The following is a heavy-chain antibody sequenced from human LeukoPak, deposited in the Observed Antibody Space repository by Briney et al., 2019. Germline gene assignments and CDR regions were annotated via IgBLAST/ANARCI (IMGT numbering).Heavy chain of an antibody. D-gene: IGHD6-6*01. V-gene: IGHV3-7*05. CDR2: INQDESKT. CDR1: GFTFSTSW. Sequence: GGSLRLSCAASGFTFSTSWMSWVRQAPGKGLEWVATINQDESKTYYVDSVWGRFTISRDNAKNSLYLQMNSLRADDTAVYFCAREYSSSARDYWGQGTLVTVSS. CDR3: AREYSSSARDY. J-gene: IGHJ4*02.